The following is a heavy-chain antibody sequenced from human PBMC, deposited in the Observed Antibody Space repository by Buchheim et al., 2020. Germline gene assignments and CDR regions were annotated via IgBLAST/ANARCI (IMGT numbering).Heavy chain of an antibody. CDR2: IYYSGST. CDR3: ARTPFLGYSNYYFDY. J-gene: IGHJ4*02. D-gene: IGHD4-11*01. CDR1: GGSISSGGYY. V-gene: IGHV4-31*03. Sequence: QVQLQQWGAGLLKPSETLSLTCTVSGGSISSGGYYWSWIRQHPGKGLEWIGYIYYSGSTYYNPSLKSRVAISVDTSKNQFSLKLSSVTAADTAVYYCARTPFLGYSNYYFDYWGQGTL.